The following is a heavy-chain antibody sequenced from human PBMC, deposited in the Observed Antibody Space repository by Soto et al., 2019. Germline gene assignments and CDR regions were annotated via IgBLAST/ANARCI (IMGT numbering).Heavy chain of an antibody. Sequence: SETLSLTCAVSGYSISSGYYWGWIRQPPGKGLEWIGSIYHSGSTYYNPSLKSRVTISVDTSKNQFSLKLSSVTAADAAVYYCARDPQPFWSGYRIPSYFDYWGQGTLVTVSS. J-gene: IGHJ4*02. CDR1: GYSISSGYY. V-gene: IGHV4-38-2*02. CDR3: ARDPQPFWSGYRIPSYFDY. D-gene: IGHD3-3*01. CDR2: IYHSGST.